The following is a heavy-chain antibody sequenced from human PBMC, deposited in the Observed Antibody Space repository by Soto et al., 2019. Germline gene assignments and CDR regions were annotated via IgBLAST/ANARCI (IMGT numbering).Heavy chain of an antibody. V-gene: IGHV1-18*01. Sequence: ASVKVSCKASGGTFSSYTITWVRQAPGQGLEWMGWISAYNGNTNYAQKFQGRVTMTTDTSTSTAYMELRSLRSDDTAVYYCARWGVSSSWLPDDNWFDPWGQGTLVTVSS. CDR3: ARWGVSSSWLPDDNWFDP. D-gene: IGHD6-13*01. CDR2: ISAYNGNT. CDR1: GGTFSSYT. J-gene: IGHJ5*02.